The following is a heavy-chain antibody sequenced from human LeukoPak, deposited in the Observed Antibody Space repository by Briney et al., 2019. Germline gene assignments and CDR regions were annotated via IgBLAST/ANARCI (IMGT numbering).Heavy chain of an antibody. CDR2: IYAGNTI. J-gene: IGHJ4*02. Sequence: ETLSLTCTVSGGSISSYYWSWVRQAPGKGLEWVSVIYAGNTIKYADSVKGRFTISRDNSKNTVYLQMNSLRAEDTALYYCATIGTGDYREDSWGQGTLVTVSS. CDR1: GGSISSYY. V-gene: IGHV3-66*01. D-gene: IGHD3/OR15-3a*01. CDR3: ATIGTGDYREDS.